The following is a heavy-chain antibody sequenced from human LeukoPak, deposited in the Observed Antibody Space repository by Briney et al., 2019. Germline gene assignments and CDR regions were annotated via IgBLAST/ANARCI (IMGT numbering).Heavy chain of an antibody. Sequence: ASVKVSCKASGYTFTGYYMHWVRQAPGQGLEWMGWINLNSGGTKYAQKFQGRVTMTRDTSISTAYMELSRLRSDDTAVYYCARGEGVNYRYSGFGYFNAVDYWGQGTLVTVSS. J-gene: IGHJ4*02. CDR3: ARGEGVNYRYSGFGYFNAVDY. CDR1: GYTFTGYY. CDR2: INLNSGGT. D-gene: IGHD3-16*02. V-gene: IGHV1-2*02.